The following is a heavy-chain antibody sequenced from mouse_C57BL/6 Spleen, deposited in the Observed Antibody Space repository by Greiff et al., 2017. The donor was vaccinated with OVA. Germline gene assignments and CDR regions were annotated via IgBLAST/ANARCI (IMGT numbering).Heavy chain of an antibody. CDR3: TRYYYGNYNYFDY. Sequence: VQLQQSGAELVRPGASVTLSCKASGYTFTDYEMHWVKQTPVHGLEWIGAIDPETGGTAYNQKFKGKAILTADKSSSTAYMELRSLTSEDSAVYYCTRYYYGNYNYFDYWGQGTTLTVSS. D-gene: IGHD2-1*01. V-gene: IGHV1-15*01. CDR2: IDPETGGT. J-gene: IGHJ2*01. CDR1: GYTFTDYE.